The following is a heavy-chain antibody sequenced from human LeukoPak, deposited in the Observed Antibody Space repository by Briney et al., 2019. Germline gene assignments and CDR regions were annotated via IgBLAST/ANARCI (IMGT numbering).Heavy chain of an antibody. V-gene: IGHV1-18*01. D-gene: IGHD3-9*01. Sequence: GASVKVSCKASGYTFTSYGISWVRQAPGQGLEWMGWISAYNGNTNYAQKLQGRVTMTTDTSTSTAYMELRSLRSDDTAVYYCARGRLVTYFGWSYYYYMDVWGKGTTVTVSS. CDR1: GYTFTSYG. J-gene: IGHJ6*03. CDR3: ARGRLVTYFGWSYYYYMDV. CDR2: ISAYNGNT.